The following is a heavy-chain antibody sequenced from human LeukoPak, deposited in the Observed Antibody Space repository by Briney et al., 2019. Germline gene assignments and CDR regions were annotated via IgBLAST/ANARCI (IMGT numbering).Heavy chain of an antibody. D-gene: IGHD6-13*01. Sequence: SETLSLTCAVSGGSISSGGYSWSWIRQPPGKGLEWIGEIYHSGSTNYNPSLKSRVTISVDKSKNQFSLKLSSVTAADTAVYYCARDKRYSSSWNWFDPWGQGTLVTVSS. CDR3: ARDKRYSSSWNWFDP. CDR1: GGSISSGGYS. J-gene: IGHJ5*02. CDR2: IYHSGST. V-gene: IGHV4-30-2*01.